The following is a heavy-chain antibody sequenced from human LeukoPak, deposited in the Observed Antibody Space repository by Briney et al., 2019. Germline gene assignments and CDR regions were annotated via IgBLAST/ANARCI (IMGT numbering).Heavy chain of an antibody. Sequence: GGSLRPSCAPSAFTSDDYGMGWVRQAPGNWLEWVSGIHSNVGSTGYADSVKGRFTISRDNAKDYLYLKMNSLRAEDTALYYCARVPAVTVYYYMDVWGKGTTVTVSS. CDR3: ARVPAVTVYYYMDV. V-gene: IGHV3-20*04. CDR2: IHSNVGST. J-gene: IGHJ6*03. D-gene: IGHD2-21*02. CDR1: AFTSDDYG.